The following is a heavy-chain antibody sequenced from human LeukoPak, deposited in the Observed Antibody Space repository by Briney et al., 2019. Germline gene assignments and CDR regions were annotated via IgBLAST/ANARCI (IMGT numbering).Heavy chain of an antibody. CDR2: TYYRSKWYN. D-gene: IGHD6-13*01. V-gene: IGHV6-1*01. Sequence: SQTLSFTCAISGDSVSSNSAAWNWIRQSPSRGLEWLGRTYYRSKWYNDYAVSVKSRITINPDTSKNQFSLQLNSVTPEDTAVYYCARGRDTGYSSSWYVWFDPWGQGTLVTVSS. CDR1: GDSVSSNSAA. CDR3: ARGRDTGYSSSWYVWFDP. J-gene: IGHJ5*02.